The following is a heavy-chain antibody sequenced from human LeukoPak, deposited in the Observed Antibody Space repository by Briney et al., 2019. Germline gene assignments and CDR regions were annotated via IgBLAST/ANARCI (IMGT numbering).Heavy chain of an antibody. D-gene: IGHD1-26*01. V-gene: IGHV1-69*13. CDR3: ARDGLVGATWKGFDY. Sequence: SVTVSCKASGGTFSSYAISWVRQAPGQGLEWMGGIIPIFGTANYAQKFQGRVTITADESTSTAYMELSSLRSEDTAVYYCARDGLVGATWKGFDYWGQGTLVTVSS. CDR2: IIPIFGTA. CDR1: GGTFSSYA. J-gene: IGHJ4*02.